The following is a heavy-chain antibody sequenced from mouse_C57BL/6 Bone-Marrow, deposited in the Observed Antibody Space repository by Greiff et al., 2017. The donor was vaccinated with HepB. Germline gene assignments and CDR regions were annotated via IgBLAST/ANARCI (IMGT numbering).Heavy chain of an antibody. CDR2: IRNKANGYST. V-gene: IGHV7-3*01. CDR3: ARYIRYFDY. Sequence: EVQLVESGGGLVQPGGSLSLSCAASGFTFTDYYMSWVRQPPGKALEWLGFIRNKANGYSTEYSASVKGRFTISRDNSQSILYLQMNALRAEDSATYYCARYIRYFDYWGQGTTLTVSS. J-gene: IGHJ2*01. CDR1: GFTFTDYY.